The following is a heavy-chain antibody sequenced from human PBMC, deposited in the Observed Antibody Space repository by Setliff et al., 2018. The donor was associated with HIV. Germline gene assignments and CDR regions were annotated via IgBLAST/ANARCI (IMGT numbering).Heavy chain of an antibody. CDR3: AKDRRGITGTKSCAWFDP. Sequence: PGGSLRLSCAASGFTFSSYAMTWVRQAPGKGLEWVSVMSGSGGSTYSADSVKGRFTISRDNSKNTLYLQMNSLRAEDTAVYYCAKDRRGITGTKSCAWFDPWGQGTLVTVSS. V-gene: IGHV3-23*01. CDR2: MSGSGGST. J-gene: IGHJ5*02. CDR1: GFTFSSYA. D-gene: IGHD1-7*01.